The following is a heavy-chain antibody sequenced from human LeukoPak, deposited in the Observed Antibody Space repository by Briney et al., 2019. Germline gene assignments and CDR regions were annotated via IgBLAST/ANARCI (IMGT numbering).Heavy chain of an antibody. CDR1: GGSISSYY. CDR2: IYTSGGT. Sequence: SETLSLTCTVSGGSISSYYWSWIRQPAGKGLEWIGRIYTSGGTNYNPSLKSRVTMSVDTSKNQFSLKLSSVTAADTAVYYCARDLPYYDILTGYFGGYNWFDPWGQGTLVTVSS. CDR3: ARDLPYYDILTGYFGGYNWFDP. J-gene: IGHJ5*02. D-gene: IGHD3-9*01. V-gene: IGHV4-4*07.